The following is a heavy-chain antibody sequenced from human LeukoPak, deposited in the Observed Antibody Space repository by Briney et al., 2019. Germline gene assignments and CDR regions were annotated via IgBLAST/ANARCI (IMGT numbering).Heavy chain of an antibody. V-gene: IGHV1-18*01. J-gene: IGHJ4*02. Sequence: ASVKVSCKASGGTFSSYAITWVRQAPGQGLEWMRRISVYNGNTNYAQNLQGRVTLTTDTSTSTAYMELRSLRSDDTALYYCARTCSSSSCYMVHWGQGTLVTVSS. CDR2: ISVYNGNT. D-gene: IGHD2-2*02. CDR3: ARTCSSSSCYMVH. CDR1: GGTFSSYA.